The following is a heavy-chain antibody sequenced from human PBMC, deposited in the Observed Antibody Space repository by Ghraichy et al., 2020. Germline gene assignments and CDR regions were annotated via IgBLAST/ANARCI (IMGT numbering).Heavy chain of an antibody. CDR1: GFTFSSYA. D-gene: IGHD2-2*01. V-gene: IGHV3-23*01. CDR2: ISYTGDHQ. Sequence: GGSLRLSCAASGFTFSSYAMSWVRQAPGKGLEWVSAISYTGDHQYYAVSVKGRFTISRDNSKNTLYLQMISLRADDTGVYYCAKYNPSPSSQSTQRGGVDVWGQGTTVIVSS. CDR3: AKYNPSPSSQSTQRGGVDV. J-gene: IGHJ6*02.